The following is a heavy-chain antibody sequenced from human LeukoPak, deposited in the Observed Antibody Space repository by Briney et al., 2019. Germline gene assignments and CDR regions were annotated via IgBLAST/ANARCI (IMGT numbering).Heavy chain of an antibody. V-gene: IGHV3-13*04. D-gene: IGHD3-22*01. CDR3: ARSLYYCDSSGYYDGFDY. Sequence: PGGSLRLSCAASGFTFSAYDMHWVRQGTGKGLEWVSGITTADDTYYPDSVKGRFTISREDATNSLYLQMNSLRAGDTAVYYCARSLYYCDSSGYYDGFDYWGQGTLVTVSS. J-gene: IGHJ4*02. CDR1: GFTFSAYD. CDR2: ITTADDT.